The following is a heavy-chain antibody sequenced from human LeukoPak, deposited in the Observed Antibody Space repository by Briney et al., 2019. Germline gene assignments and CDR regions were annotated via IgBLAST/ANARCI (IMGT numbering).Heavy chain of an antibody. D-gene: IGHD4-17*01. Sequence: PGGSLRLSCAASGFSFSSYTMNWVRQAPGKGLEWVSHITKSGSTIYHADSVKGRFTISRDNAKNSLYLQMNSLRAEDTAVYYCARVPTVTSTHDAFDIWGQGTMVTVSS. CDR1: GFSFSSYT. CDR2: ITKSGSTI. J-gene: IGHJ3*02. CDR3: ARVPTVTSTHDAFDI. V-gene: IGHV3-48*04.